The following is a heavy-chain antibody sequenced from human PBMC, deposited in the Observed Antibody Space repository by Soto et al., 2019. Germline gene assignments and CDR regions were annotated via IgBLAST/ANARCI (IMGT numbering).Heavy chain of an antibody. Sequence: SCKASGGTFSSYAISWVRQAPGQGLEWMGGIIPIFGTANYAQKFQGRVTITADESTSTAYMELSSLRSEDTAVYHCARRGSSVPDDLYEQAYKWFDPWGQGTLVTVSS. D-gene: IGHD2-2*01. V-gene: IGHV1-69*01. J-gene: IGHJ5*02. CDR1: GGTFSSYA. CDR2: IIPIFGTA. CDR3: ARRGSSVPDDLYEQAYKWFDP.